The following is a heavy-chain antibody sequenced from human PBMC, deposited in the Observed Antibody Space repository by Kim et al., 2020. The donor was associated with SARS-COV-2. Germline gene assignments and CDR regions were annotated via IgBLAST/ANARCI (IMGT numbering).Heavy chain of an antibody. CDR2: VSSSDGRT. CDR3: AKSVSTYYFLDY. J-gene: IGHJ4*02. V-gene: IGHV3-23*01. Sequence: GGSLRLSCAASGFTFSNYGMNWVRQAPGKGLEWVSSVSSSDGRTFYADSVKGRFTNSRDNSKNTLYLKMNSLRAEDTAIYYCAKSVSTYYFLDYWGQATLV. D-gene: IGHD3-22*01. CDR1: GFTFSNYG.